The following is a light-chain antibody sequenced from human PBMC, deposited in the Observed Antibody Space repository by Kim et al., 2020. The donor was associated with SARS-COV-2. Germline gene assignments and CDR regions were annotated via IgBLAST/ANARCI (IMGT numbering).Light chain of an antibody. CDR3: NSYTTSNTYV. J-gene: IGLJ1*01. CDR2: DVT. CDR1: TSDVGGYNY. Sequence: LTQPASVSGSPGQSITISCTGTTSDVGGYNYVSWYQQHPGKVPRLMIYDVTKRPSGVSNRFSGSKSGNTASLTISGLQAEDEADYYCNSYTTSNTYVFGTGTKVTVL. V-gene: IGLV2-14*01.